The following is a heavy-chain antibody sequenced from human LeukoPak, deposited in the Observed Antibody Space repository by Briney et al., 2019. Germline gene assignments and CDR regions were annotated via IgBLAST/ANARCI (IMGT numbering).Heavy chain of an antibody. V-gene: IGHV1-46*01. Sequence: ASVKVSCKASGYTFTSYYMHWVRQAPGQGLEWMGIINPSGGSTSYAQKFQGRVTMTTDTSTSTAYVELRGLRSDDTAVYYCARVVVGDKGDAFDIWGQGTMVTVSS. D-gene: IGHD1-26*01. CDR2: INPSGGST. J-gene: IGHJ3*02. CDR1: GYTFTSYY. CDR3: ARVVVGDKGDAFDI.